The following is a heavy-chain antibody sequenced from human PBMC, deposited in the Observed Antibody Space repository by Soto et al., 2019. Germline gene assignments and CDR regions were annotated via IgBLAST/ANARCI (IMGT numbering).Heavy chain of an antibody. V-gene: IGHV3-48*02. Sequence: GGSLRLSCAASGFTLSRYSMNWVRQAPGKGLEWLSYIDSSSDTIYYADSVKGRFIISRDNAKNSLYLQMNSLRDEDTAVYYCARGGVATIFGDSWGQGTLVTVSS. CDR2: IDSSSDTI. CDR3: ARGGVATIFGDS. J-gene: IGHJ4*02. D-gene: IGHD5-12*01. CDR1: GFTLSRYS.